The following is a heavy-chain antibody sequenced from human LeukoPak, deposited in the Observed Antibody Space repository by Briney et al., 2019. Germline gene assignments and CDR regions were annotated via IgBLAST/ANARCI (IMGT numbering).Heavy chain of an antibody. J-gene: IGHJ4*02. Sequence: GRSLRLSCTASGFTFVDYAMHWVSQAPGKGLEWVGFISSKAYDGTTQYAASVKDRFIISRDDSKSIAYLRVNTLKTEDSAVYYCTYGSGWFFELWGQGTRVSVSS. V-gene: IGHV3-49*04. CDR1: GFTFVDYA. CDR3: TYGSGWFFEL. CDR2: ISSKAYDGTT. D-gene: IGHD6-19*01.